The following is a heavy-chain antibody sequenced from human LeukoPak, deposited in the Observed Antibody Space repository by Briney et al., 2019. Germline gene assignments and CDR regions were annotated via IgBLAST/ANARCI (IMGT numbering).Heavy chain of an antibody. Sequence: ASVKVSCKASGGTFSSYATSWVRQAPGQGLEWMGRIIPILGIANYAQKFQGRVTITADKSTSTAYMELSSLRSEDTAMYYCARGSGVSYFDYWGQGTLVTVSS. CDR2: IIPILGIA. D-gene: IGHD1-26*01. CDR1: GGTFSSYA. J-gene: IGHJ4*02. CDR3: ARGSGVSYFDY. V-gene: IGHV1-69*04.